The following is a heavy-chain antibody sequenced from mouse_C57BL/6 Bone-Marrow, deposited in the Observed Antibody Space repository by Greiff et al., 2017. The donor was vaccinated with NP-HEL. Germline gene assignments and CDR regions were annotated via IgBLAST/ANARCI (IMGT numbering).Heavy chain of an antibody. D-gene: IGHD1-1*01. CDR2: IFPGSGST. Sequence: VQLQQSGPELVKPGASVKISCKASGYTFTDYYINWVKQRPGQGLEWIGWIFPGSGSTYYNEKFKGKATLTVDKSSSTAYMLLSSLTSEDSAVYFCAREGGYGSSYGAMDYWGQGTSVTVSS. V-gene: IGHV1-75*01. CDR1: GYTFTDYY. CDR3: AREGGYGSSYGAMDY. J-gene: IGHJ4*01.